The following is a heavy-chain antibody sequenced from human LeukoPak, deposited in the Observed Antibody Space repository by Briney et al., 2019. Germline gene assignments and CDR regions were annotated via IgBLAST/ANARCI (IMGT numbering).Heavy chain of an antibody. CDR3: ARDFDGYGGNPRGYFDY. J-gene: IGHJ4*02. CDR2: ISSSSSYI. CDR1: GFSFSSYS. Sequence: PGGSLRLSCAASGFSFSSYSMNWVRQAPGKGLEWVSSISSSSSYIYYADSVKGRFTISRDNAKNSLYLQMNSLRAEDTAVYYCARDFDGYGGNPRGYFDYWGQGTLVTVSS. V-gene: IGHV3-21*01. D-gene: IGHD4-23*01.